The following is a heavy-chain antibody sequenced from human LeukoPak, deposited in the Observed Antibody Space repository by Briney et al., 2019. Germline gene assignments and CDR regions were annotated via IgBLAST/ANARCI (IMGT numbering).Heavy chain of an antibody. CDR3: ARGLGRGEPDDY. D-gene: IGHD3-16*01. J-gene: IGHJ4*02. Sequence: GGSLTLSCAASGFTLSSYSMNWVRQAPGKGLEWVSYISSASRTLYYADSVKGRFTISRDNAKNSLHLQMNSLRDEDTAVYYCARGLGRGEPDDYWGQGALVTVSS. V-gene: IGHV3-48*02. CDR2: ISSASRTL. CDR1: GFTLSSYS.